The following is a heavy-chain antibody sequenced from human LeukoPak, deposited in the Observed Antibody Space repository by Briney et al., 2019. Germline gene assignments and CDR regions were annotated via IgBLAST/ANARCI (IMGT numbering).Heavy chain of an antibody. J-gene: IGHJ5*02. D-gene: IGHD4-17*01. Sequence: SETLSLACTVSGGSISSSYWSWIRQTPGKGLKWIGHIYYSGSATYNPSLKSRVTISIDMSKNQFSLKLRSVIAADTAVYYCARPRYGDTSWFDPWGQGTVVTVSS. CDR1: GGSISSSY. V-gene: IGHV4-59*01. CDR3: ARPRYGDTSWFDP. CDR2: IYYSGSA.